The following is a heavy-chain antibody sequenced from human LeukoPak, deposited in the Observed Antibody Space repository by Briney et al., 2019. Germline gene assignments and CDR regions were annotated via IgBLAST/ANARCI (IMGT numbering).Heavy chain of an antibody. Sequence: PGGSLRLSCAASGFTFSSYGMSWVRQAPGKGLEWVAVISYDGSNKYYADSVKGRFTISRDNSKNTLYLQMNSLRAEDTAVYYCARDLGGYNFDYWGQGTLVTVSS. CDR2: ISYDGSNK. V-gene: IGHV3-30*03. J-gene: IGHJ4*02. D-gene: IGHD5-18*01. CDR1: GFTFSSYG. CDR3: ARDLGGYNFDY.